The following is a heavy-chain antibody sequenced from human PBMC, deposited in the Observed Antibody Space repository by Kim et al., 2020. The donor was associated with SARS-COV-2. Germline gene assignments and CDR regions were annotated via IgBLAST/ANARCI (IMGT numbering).Heavy chain of an antibody. D-gene: IGHD5-12*01. CDR3: AKDLWGYDLGSNLGY. V-gene: IGHV3-23*01. J-gene: IGHJ4*02. Sequence: DSVKGRFTISRDNSKNTLYLQMNSLRAEDTAVYYCAKDLWGYDLGSNLGYWGQGTLVTVSS.